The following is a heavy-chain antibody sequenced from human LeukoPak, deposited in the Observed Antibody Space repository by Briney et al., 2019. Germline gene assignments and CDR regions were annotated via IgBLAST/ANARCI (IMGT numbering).Heavy chain of an antibody. CDR2: MNPNNGNT. J-gene: IGHJ3*01. Sequence: ASVKVSCKASGYTFTSSGINWVRQATGQGLEWMGWMNPNNGNTGYAQKFQGRVTMTRDTSISTAYMELSSLTSEDAAIYYCARDQSGPAAPDDAFDFWGQGTLVTVSS. CDR1: GYTFTSSG. V-gene: IGHV1-8*01. D-gene: IGHD2-2*01. CDR3: ARDQSGPAAPDDAFDF.